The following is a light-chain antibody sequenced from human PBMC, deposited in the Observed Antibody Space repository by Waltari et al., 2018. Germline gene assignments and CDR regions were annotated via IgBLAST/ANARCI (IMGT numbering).Light chain of an antibody. J-gene: IGLJ3*02. CDR2: RNN. CDR3: AAWDDSLNGWV. CDR1: SPNVAINT. Sequence: QSVLTQPPSASGTPGQRVTISCSGSSPNVAINTVNWYQHVPGTAPKLLVYRNNQRPSGVPDRFSASKSGTSASLAVSGLQSEDEADYYCAAWDDSLNGWVFGGGTKLTVL. V-gene: IGLV1-44*01.